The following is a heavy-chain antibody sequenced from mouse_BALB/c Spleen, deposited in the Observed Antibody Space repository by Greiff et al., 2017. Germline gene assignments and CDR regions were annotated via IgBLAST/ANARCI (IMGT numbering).Heavy chain of an antibody. J-gene: IGHJ3*01. CDR1: GFTFSSFG. Sequence: EVKLVESGGGLVQPGGSRKLSCAASGFTFSSFGMHWVRQAPEKGLEWVAYISSGSSTIYYADTVKGRFTISRDNPKNTLFLQMTSLRSEDTAMYYCARSAIHYYGYGAYWGQGTLVTVSA. D-gene: IGHD1-2*01. CDR2: ISSGSSTI. CDR3: ARSAIHYYGYGAY. V-gene: IGHV5-17*02.